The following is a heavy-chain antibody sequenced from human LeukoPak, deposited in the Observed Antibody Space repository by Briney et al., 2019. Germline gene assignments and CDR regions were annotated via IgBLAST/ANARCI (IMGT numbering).Heavy chain of an antibody. Sequence: GGSLRLSCAASGFTFSTYAMHWVRQAPGKGLEWVAHMSYDEGTKYYADSVKGRFTISRDNSKNTLYLQMNCLRAEDTAFYYCARGGAYCRGDCPLDAFDPWGQGTMVTVSS. V-gene: IGHV3-30-3*01. J-gene: IGHJ3*01. CDR1: GFTFSTYA. CDR2: MSYDEGTK. CDR3: ARGGAYCRGDCPLDAFDP. D-gene: IGHD2-21*02.